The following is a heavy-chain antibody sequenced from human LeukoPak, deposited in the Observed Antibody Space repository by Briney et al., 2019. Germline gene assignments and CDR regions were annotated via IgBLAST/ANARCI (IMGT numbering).Heavy chain of an antibody. CDR1: GGTFSSYA. J-gene: IGHJ6*03. CDR3: AIEMATNHYYYYYMDV. CDR2: IIPIFGTA. D-gene: IGHD5-24*01. Sequence: VASVKVSCKASGGTFSSYAISWVRQAPGQGLGWMGGIIPIFGTANYAQKFQGRVTITTDESTSTAYMELSSLRSEDTAVYYCAIEMATNHYYYYYMDVWGKGTTVTVSS. V-gene: IGHV1-69*05.